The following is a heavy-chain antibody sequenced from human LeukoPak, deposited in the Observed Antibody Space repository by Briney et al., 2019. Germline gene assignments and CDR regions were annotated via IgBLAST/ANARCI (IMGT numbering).Heavy chain of an antibody. J-gene: IGHJ4*02. D-gene: IGHD3-22*01. CDR2: ISSSSSYI. Sequence: GGSLRLSCAASGFTFSSYSMNWVRQAPGKGLEWVSSISSSSSYIYYADSVKGRFTISRDNAKNSLYLQMNSLRAEDTAVYYCARGPRGYLSCYFDYWGQGTLVTVSS. CDR3: ARGPRGYLSCYFDY. CDR1: GFTFSSYS. V-gene: IGHV3-21*01.